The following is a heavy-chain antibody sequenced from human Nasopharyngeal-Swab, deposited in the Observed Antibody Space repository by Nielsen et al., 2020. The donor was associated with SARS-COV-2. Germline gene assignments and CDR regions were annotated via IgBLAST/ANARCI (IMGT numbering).Heavy chain of an antibody. D-gene: IGHD5-18*01. CDR3: ARDFEGYSYGSDDY. Sequence: SETLSLTCTVSGGSISSSSYYWGWILQPPGKGLEWIGSIYYSGSTYYNPSLKSRVTISVDTSKNQFSLKLSSVTAADTAVYYCARDFEGYSYGSDDYWGQGTLVTVSS. V-gene: IGHV4-39*07. J-gene: IGHJ4*02. CDR2: IYYSGST. CDR1: GGSISSSSYY.